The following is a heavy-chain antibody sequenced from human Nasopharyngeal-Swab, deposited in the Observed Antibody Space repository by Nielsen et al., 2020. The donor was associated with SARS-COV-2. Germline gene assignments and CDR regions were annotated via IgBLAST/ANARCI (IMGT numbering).Heavy chain of an antibody. J-gene: IGHJ5*02. D-gene: IGHD2-8*01. CDR3: ARELGICTNGVCYINNWFDP. V-gene: IGHV1-69*13. CDR1: GVTFSSYA. CDR2: IIPIFGTA. Sequence: SVKVSCKASGVTFSSYAISWVRQAPGQGLEWMGWIIPIFGTATYAQKFQGRVTITADESTSTAYMELSSLRSEDTAVYYCARELGICTNGVCYINNWFDPWGQGTLVTVSS.